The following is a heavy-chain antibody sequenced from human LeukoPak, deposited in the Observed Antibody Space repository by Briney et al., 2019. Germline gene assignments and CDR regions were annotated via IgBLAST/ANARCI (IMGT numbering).Heavy chain of an antibody. CDR2: FDPEDGET. CDR3: ATSGSYPSDAFDI. CDR1: GYTFTSYG. J-gene: IGHJ3*02. V-gene: IGHV1-24*01. Sequence: GSVKVSCKASGYTFTSYGISWVRQAPGQGLEWMGGFDPEDGETIYAQKFQGRVTMTEDTSTDTAYMELSSLRSEDTAVYYCATSGSYPSDAFDIWGQGTMVTVSS. D-gene: IGHD1-26*01.